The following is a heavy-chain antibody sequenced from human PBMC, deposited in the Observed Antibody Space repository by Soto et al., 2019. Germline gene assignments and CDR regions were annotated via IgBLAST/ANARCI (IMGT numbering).Heavy chain of an antibody. V-gene: IGHV3-43D*04. CDR3: AKAISRGPTKNYDFWSGPDY. CDR1: GFTFDEYA. J-gene: IGHJ4*02. D-gene: IGHD3-3*01. Sequence: EVQLVESGGVVVQPGGSLRLSCAASGFTFDEYAMHWVRQPPGKGLEWVSLISWDGSNRYYADSVQGRFTISRDNSKYSLYLEMNSLRPEDTALYYCAKAISRGPTKNYDFWSGPDYWGQGTLVTVSS. CDR2: ISWDGSNR.